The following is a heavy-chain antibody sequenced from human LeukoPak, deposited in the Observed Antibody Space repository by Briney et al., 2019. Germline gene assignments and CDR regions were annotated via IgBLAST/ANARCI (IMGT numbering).Heavy chain of an antibody. Sequence: GRSLRLSCAASGFTFSSYAMSWVRQAPGKGLEWVSAISGSGGSTYYADSVKGRFTISRDNSKNTLYLQMNSLRAEDTAVYYCAKGSGASGWYLYFQHWGQGTLVTVSS. V-gene: IGHV3-23*01. J-gene: IGHJ1*01. D-gene: IGHD6-19*01. CDR1: GFTFSSYA. CDR2: ISGSGGST. CDR3: AKGSGASGWYLYFQH.